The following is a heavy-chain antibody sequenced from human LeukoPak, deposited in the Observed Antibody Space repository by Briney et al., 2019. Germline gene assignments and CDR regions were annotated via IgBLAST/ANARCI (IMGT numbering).Heavy chain of an antibody. CDR2: IYYSGST. J-gene: IGHJ5*02. CDR1: GGSFSGYY. V-gene: IGHV4-59*01. CDR3: ARINERITMVRGGFDP. Sequence: SETLSLTCAVYGGSFSGYYWSWVRQPPGKGLEWIGYIYYSGSTNYNPSLKSRVTISVDTSKNQFSLKLSSVTAADTAVYYCARINERITMVRGGFDPWGQGTLVTVSS. D-gene: IGHD3-10*01.